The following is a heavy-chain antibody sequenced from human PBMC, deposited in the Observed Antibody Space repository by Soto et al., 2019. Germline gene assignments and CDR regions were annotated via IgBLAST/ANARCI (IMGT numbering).Heavy chain of an antibody. J-gene: IGHJ4*02. Sequence: QVQLVESGGGVVQPGRSLRLSCAASGFTFSSYAMHWVRQAPGKGLEWVAVISYDGSNKYYADSVKGRFTISSDNSKNTLYLQMNGLRGEDTAVYYCARGSTGFAPFDYWGQGTLVTVSS. CDR3: ARGSTGFAPFDY. D-gene: IGHD3-10*01. CDR2: ISYDGSNK. V-gene: IGHV3-30-3*01. CDR1: GFTFSSYA.